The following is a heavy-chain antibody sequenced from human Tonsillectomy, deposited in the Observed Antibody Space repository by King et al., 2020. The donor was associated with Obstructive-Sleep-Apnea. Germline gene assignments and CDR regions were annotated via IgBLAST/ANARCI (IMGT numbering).Heavy chain of an antibody. D-gene: IGHD3-10*01. V-gene: IGHV4-34*01. Sequence: VQLQQWGAGLLKPSETLSLTCAVYGGSFSVYYWSWIRQPPGKGLEWVGEINHRGRTNYNPSLKRRVTISVVTSKNQFSLKLSSVTAADTAVYYCARGRVYYYGSGSYILDYWGQGTLVTVSS. CDR3: ARGRVYYYGSGSYILDY. CDR1: GGSFSVYY. J-gene: IGHJ4*02. CDR2: INHRGRT.